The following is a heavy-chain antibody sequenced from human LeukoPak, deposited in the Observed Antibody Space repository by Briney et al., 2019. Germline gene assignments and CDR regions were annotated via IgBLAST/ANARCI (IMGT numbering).Heavy chain of an antibody. CDR1: GGSFSGYS. V-gene: IGHV4-34*01. J-gene: IGHJ6*02. Sequence: PSETLSLTCAVYGGSFSGYSWSWIRQPPGKGLEWIGEINHSENTNYNPPLKSRVTISVDTSKNQFSLKLSSVTAADTAVYYCAGRLLVLVAPTGRVDYYYGMDVWGQGTTVTVSS. D-gene: IGHD2/OR15-2a*01. CDR2: INHSENT. CDR3: AGRLLVLVAPTGRVDYYYGMDV.